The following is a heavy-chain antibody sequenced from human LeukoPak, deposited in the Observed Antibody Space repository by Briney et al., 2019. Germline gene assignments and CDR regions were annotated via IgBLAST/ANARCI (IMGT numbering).Heavy chain of an antibody. D-gene: IGHD6-19*01. CDR2: IGGSGDKT. Sequence: GGSLRLSYAASGFTFNRNAISWVRQAPGKGLEWVSTIGGSGDKTFYADSVKGRFTISRDNSKNMLHLQMSSLTGEDTALYYCVRRGDASSGWGDHDYWGQGALVTVSS. CDR1: GFTFNRNA. J-gene: IGHJ4*02. CDR3: VRRGDASSGWGDHDY. V-gene: IGHV3-23*01.